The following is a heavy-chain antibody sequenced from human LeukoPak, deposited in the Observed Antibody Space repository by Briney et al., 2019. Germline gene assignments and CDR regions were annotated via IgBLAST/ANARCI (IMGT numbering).Heavy chain of an antibody. Sequence: GGSLRLSCAASGFSFNTYAMSWVRQAPGKGLEWVSAISNTGGSTYYADSVKGRFTITRDKSKNTLFLHMNTLRAEDTAIYYCAKDRTVGASYWYFDLWGRGTLVTVSS. CDR2: ISNTGGST. V-gene: IGHV3-23*01. J-gene: IGHJ2*01. D-gene: IGHD1-26*01. CDR3: AKDRTVGASYWYFDL. CDR1: GFSFNTYA.